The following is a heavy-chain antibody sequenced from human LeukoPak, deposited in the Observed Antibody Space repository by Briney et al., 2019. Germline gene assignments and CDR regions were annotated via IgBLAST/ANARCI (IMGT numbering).Heavy chain of an antibody. CDR2: IYHSGST. V-gene: IGHV4-4*07. D-gene: IGHD3-16*01. J-gene: IGHJ6*03. CDR1: GGSISSYY. Sequence: SETLSLICTVSGGSISSYYWSWIRQPAGKGLEWIGSIYHSGSTYYNPSLKSRVTISVDTSKNQFSLKLSSVTAADTAVYYCARELGRPQVYYYMDVWGKGTTVTVSS. CDR3: ARELGRPQVYYYMDV.